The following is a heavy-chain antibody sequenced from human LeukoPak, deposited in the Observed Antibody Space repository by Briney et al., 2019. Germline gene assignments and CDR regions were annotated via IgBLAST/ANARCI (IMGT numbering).Heavy chain of an antibody. CDR1: GFTFGDYA. V-gene: IGHV3-49*04. Sequence: PGGSLRLSCTASGFTFGDYAMSWVRQAPGKGLEWVGFIRSKAYGGTTEYAASVKGRFTISRDDSKSIAYLQMNSLKTEDTAVYYCTRDRVRYFDWLLFDIFDYWGQGTLVTVSS. J-gene: IGHJ4*02. D-gene: IGHD3-9*01. CDR3: TRDRVRYFDWLLFDIFDY. CDR2: IRSKAYGGTT.